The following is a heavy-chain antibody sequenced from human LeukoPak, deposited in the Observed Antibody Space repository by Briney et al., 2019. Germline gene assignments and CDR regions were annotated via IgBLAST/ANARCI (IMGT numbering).Heavy chain of an antibody. D-gene: IGHD3-22*01. Sequence: GGSLRLSCAASGFTFSSYAMHWVRQAPGKGLEWVAVISYDGSNKYYADSVKGRFTISRDNSKNTLYLQMNSLRAEDTAVYYCARDNSSGYYYVEYYFDYWSQGTLVTVSS. J-gene: IGHJ4*02. V-gene: IGHV3-30-3*01. CDR3: ARDNSSGYYYVEYYFDY. CDR2: ISYDGSNK. CDR1: GFTFSSYA.